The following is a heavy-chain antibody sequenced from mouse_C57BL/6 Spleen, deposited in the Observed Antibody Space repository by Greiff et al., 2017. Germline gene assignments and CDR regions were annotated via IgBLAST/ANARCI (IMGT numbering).Heavy chain of an antibody. V-gene: IGHV5-4*01. CDR2: ISDGGSYT. D-gene: IGHD2-5*01. CDR1: GFTFSSYA. J-gene: IGHJ4*01. CDR3: AGGTYSKGCAMDY. Sequence: EVQVVESGGGLVKPGGSLKLSCAASGFTFSSYAMSWVRQTPEKRLEWVATISDGGSYTYYPDNVKGRCTLSRDNAKNKLYLQMSHLKSEDTAMYDGAGGTYSKGCAMDYWGQGTSVTVSS.